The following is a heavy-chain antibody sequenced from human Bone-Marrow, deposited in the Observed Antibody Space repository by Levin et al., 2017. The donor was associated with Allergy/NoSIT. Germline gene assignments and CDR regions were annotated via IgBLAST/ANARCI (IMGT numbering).Heavy chain of an antibody. CDR3: ARERVAHRDDFDS. V-gene: IGHV3-74*01. CDR1: GFTFSSYW. J-gene: IGHJ4*02. Sequence: LSLTCAASGFTFSSYWMHWVRPAPWTGLVWVSRIKSDGSSTSYADSVKGRFTISRDNAKNTVFLQMNSLRAEDTAVYYCARERVAHRDDFDSWGQGTLVTVSS. CDR2: IKSDGSST. D-gene: IGHD5-24*01.